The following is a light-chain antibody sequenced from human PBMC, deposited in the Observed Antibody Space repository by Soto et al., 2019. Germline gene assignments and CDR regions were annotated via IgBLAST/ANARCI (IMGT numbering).Light chain of an antibody. CDR3: VLYMGSVV. CDR2: STN. J-gene: IGLJ2*01. CDR1: SGSVSTSYY. V-gene: IGLV8-61*01. Sequence: VVTQEPSFSVSPGGTVTLTCGLSSGSVSTSYYPSWYQQTPGQAPRTLIYSTNTRSSGVPDRFSGSILGNKAALTITGAQADDESDYYCVLYMGSVVFGGGTKLTVL.